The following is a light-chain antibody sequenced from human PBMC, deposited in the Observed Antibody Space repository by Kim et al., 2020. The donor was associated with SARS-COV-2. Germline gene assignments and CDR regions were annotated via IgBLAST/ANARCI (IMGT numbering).Light chain of an antibody. Sequence: QAGLTQPPSVSKGLRQTATLTCTGNSNIVGNQGAAWLQQHQGHPPKLLSYRNNNRPSGISERFSASRSGNTASLTITGLQPGDEADYYCSALDSSLSAHRVFGGGTKLTVL. V-gene: IGLV10-54*02. CDR2: RNN. CDR3: SALDSSLSAHRV. J-gene: IGLJ3*02. CDR1: SNIVGNQG.